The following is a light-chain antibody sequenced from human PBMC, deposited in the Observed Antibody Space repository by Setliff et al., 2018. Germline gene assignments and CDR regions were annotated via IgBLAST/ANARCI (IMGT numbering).Light chain of an antibody. V-gene: IGLV2-14*01. Sequence: QSVLSPPASVSGSPGQSITISCTGTSSDVGYYNYVSWYQQHPGKAPKLMIYEVSNRPSGVSNRFSGSKSGNTASLTISGLQAEDEADYYCSSYTSSSTRVFGTGTKGTVL. CDR2: EVS. CDR3: SSYTSSSTRV. CDR1: SSDVGYYNY. J-gene: IGLJ1*01.